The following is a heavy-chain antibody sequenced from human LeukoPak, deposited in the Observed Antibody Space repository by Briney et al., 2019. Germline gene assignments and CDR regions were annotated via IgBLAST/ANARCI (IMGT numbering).Heavy chain of an antibody. CDR2: IYHSWST. Sequence: SETLSLTCAVSGGSISSGGYSWSWIRQPPGKGLEWIGYIYHSWSTYYNPSLKSRVTISVDRSKNQFSLKLSSVTAADTAVYYCADYGGNYWGQGTLVTVSS. CDR1: GGSISSGGYS. D-gene: IGHD4-17*01. J-gene: IGHJ4*02. CDR3: ADYGGNY. V-gene: IGHV4-30-2*01.